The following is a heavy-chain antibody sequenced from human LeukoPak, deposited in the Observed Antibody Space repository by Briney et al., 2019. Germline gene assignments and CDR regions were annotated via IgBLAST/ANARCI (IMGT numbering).Heavy chain of an antibody. J-gene: IGHJ4*02. D-gene: IGHD2-2*01. Sequence: SETLSLTCNVSGASIGSDSYSWVWLRQPPGKALEWIGSVYYSGSTYYTPSLKSRVTISVDMSRNPFSLRLNSVAAADTAVYYCARRYKDMVVVPAVFYFDYWGRGILVTGSS. V-gene: IGHV4-39*02. CDR2: VYYSGST. CDR1: GASIGSDSYS. CDR3: ARRYKDMVVVPAVFYFDY.